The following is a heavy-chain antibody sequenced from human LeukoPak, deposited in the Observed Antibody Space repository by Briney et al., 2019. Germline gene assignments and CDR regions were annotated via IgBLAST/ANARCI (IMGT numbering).Heavy chain of an antibody. CDR1: GYTFTSYD. CDR3: ARAGIVVVVAAPVLPYYYYGMDV. CDR2: MDPNSGNT. V-gene: IGHV1-8*01. D-gene: IGHD2-15*01. J-gene: IGHJ6*02. Sequence: ASVKVSCKASGYTFTSYDINWVRQATGQGLEWMGWMDPNSGNTGYAQKFQGRVTMTRNTSISTAYMELSSLRSEDTAVYYCARAGIVVVVAAPVLPYYYYGMDVWGQGTTVTVSS.